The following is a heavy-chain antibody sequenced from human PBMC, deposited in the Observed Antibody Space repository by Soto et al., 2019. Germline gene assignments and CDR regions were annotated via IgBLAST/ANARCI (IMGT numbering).Heavy chain of an antibody. CDR3: ARDGDITGTYSYGMDV. D-gene: IGHD1-20*01. J-gene: IGHJ6*02. Sequence: ASVKVSCKASGYTFTSYYMHWVRQAPGQGLEWMGIINPSGGSTSYAQKFQGRVTMTRDTSTSTVYMELSSLRSEDTAVYYCARDGDITGTYSYGMDVWGQGTTVTVSS. CDR2: INPSGGST. CDR1: GYTFTSYY. V-gene: IGHV1-46*01.